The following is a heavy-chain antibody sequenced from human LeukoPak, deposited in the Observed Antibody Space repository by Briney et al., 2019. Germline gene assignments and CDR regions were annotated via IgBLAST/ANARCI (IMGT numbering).Heavy chain of an antibody. J-gene: IGHJ6*02. CDR3: ARVVLELRGYYYSGMDV. D-gene: IGHD1-7*01. V-gene: IGHV4-59*01. Sequence: SETLSLTCTVSGGSINSYYWSWIRQPPGKRLEWIGYVYHSGSPDYNPSLKSRVTISVDTSKTQFSLKLSSVTAADTAVYYCARVVLELRGYYYSGMDVWGQGTTVIVSS. CDR2: VYHSGSP. CDR1: GGSINSYY.